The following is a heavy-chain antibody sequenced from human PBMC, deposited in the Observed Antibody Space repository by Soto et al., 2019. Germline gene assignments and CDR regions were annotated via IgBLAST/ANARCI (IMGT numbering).Heavy chain of an antibody. CDR1: GYTFTSYG. D-gene: IGHD2-21*02. CDR2: ISAYNGNT. Sequence: ASVKVSCKASGYTFTSYGISWVRQAPGQGLEWMGWISAYNGNTNYAQKLQGRVTMTTDTSTSTAYMELRSLRSDDTAVYYCARHIVVVTASRGFDPWGQGTLVTVSS. CDR3: ARHIVVVTASRGFDP. V-gene: IGHV1-18*01. J-gene: IGHJ5*02.